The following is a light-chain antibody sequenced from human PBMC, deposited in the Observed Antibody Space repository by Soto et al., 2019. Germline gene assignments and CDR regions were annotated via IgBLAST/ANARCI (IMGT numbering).Light chain of an antibody. CDR3: QQTYSTLSIT. CDR2: AAS. Sequence: DIQLTQSPSSLSASVADRVTITCRASERIARYVDWYQQKPGKAPKLLIYAASSLQNVVPSRFRGGGSGTDFTLTISNLQPDDFATYYCQQTYSTLSITFGQGTRLEIK. V-gene: IGKV1-39*01. J-gene: IGKJ5*01. CDR1: ERIARY.